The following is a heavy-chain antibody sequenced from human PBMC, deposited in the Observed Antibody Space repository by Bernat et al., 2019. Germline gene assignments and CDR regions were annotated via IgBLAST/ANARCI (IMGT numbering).Heavy chain of an antibody. CDR1: GGSISSGGYY. D-gene: IGHD2-2*01. Sequence: QVQLQESGPGLVKPSQTLSLTCTVSGGSISSGGYYWSWIRQHPGKGLEWIGYIYYSGSTYYNPSLKRRVTISVGTSKNQYSLKLSSVTAADTAVYYCARDRRGYASHYYYYGMDVWGQGTTVTVSS. CDR2: IYYSGST. CDR3: ARDRRGYASHYYYYGMDV. J-gene: IGHJ6*02. V-gene: IGHV4-31*03.